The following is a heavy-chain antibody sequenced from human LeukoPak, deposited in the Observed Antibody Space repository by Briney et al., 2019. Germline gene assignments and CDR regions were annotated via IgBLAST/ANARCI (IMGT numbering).Heavy chain of an antibody. CDR2: IYYSGDT. J-gene: IGHJ6*03. D-gene: IGHD6-19*01. Sequence: SETLSLTCTVSGGSISSSSYYWGWIRQPPGKGLEWIGSIYYSGDTYYNPSLKSRRVTISVDTSKDQFSLRLSSVTAADTAVYYCARHQWHYYYYMGVWGKGSTVTVSS. V-gene: IGHV4-39*01. CDR1: GGSISSSSYY. CDR3: ARHQWHYYYYMGV.